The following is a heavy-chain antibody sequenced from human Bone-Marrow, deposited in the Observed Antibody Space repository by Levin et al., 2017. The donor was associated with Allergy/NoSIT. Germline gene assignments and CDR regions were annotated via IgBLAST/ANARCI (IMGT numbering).Heavy chain of an antibody. D-gene: IGHD5-18*01. CDR3: AREERGYSYGRRYFDF. CDR2: IISSIDII. V-gene: IGHV1-69*02. Sequence: SVKVSCKASGGPFSTYTISWVRQAPGQGLEWMGRIISSIDIINYAPKFQGRVTLTADKSTSTVFMDLSSLGSEDTAIYYCAREERGYSYGRRYFDFWGHGTLVTVSS. CDR1: GGPFSTYT. J-gene: IGHJ4*01.